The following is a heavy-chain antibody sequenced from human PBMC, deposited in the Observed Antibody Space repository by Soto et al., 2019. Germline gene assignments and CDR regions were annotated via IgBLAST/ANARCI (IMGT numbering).Heavy chain of an antibody. J-gene: IGHJ4*02. CDR3: AKGDCNGGRCYRGFDH. D-gene: IGHD2-15*01. CDR2: VRASGSIT. CDR1: GFTFSNYD. V-gene: IGHV3-23*01. Sequence: EVQVLESGGGLVQPGGSLRLSCAASGFTFSNYDMNWVRQAPGKGLEWVSGVRASGSITSYSDSAKGRFTISRDNAKNTMFLQMNSLRAEDTAVYFCAKGDCNGGRCYRGFDHWGQGTLVTVSS.